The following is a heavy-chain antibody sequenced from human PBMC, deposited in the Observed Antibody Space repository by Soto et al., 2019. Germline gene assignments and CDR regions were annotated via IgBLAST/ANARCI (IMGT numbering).Heavy chain of an antibody. CDR2: IISDGSST. Sequence: GGSLRLSCAASGFTFSSYGMHWVRQAPGKGLVWVSGIISDGSSTSYADSVKGRFTISRDNAKNTLYLQMNSLRAEDTAVYYWARGSIAAAGTTLDYDYYGMDVWGQGTTVTVSS. CDR3: ARGSIAAAGTTLDYDYYGMDV. J-gene: IGHJ6*02. CDR1: GFTFSSYG. V-gene: IGHV3-74*01. D-gene: IGHD6-13*01.